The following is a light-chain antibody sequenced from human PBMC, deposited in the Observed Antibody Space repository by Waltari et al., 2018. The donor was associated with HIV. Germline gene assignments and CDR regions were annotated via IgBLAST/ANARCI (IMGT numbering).Light chain of an antibody. CDR2: WAS. J-gene: IGKJ2*01. CDR3: QKYHSLPYT. CDR1: QPLLYTSDNKNY. V-gene: IGKV4-1*01. Sequence: DVVVTQSPPSLALSVGERSTLNSKSSQPLLYTSDNKNYLACYQQKPGHRPKLLFSWASSRSSGVPDRCAGSGSGTDVTLTISSLQAEDGAVYYCQKYHSLPYTFGQGTKLEIK.